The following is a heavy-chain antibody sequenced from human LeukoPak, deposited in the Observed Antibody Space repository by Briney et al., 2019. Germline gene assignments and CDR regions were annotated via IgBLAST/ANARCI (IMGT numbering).Heavy chain of an antibody. CDR3: ARDGLYDFWSGRLTNWFDP. J-gene: IGHJ5*02. D-gene: IGHD3-3*01. CDR1: GFTFSSYG. CDR2: IWYDGSNK. V-gene: IGHV3-33*01. Sequence: GSLRLSCAASGFTFSSYGMHWVRQAPGKGLEWVAVIWYDGSNKYYADSVKGRFTISRDNSKNTLYLQMNSLRAEDTAVYYCARDGLYDFWSGRLTNWFDPWGQGTLVTVSS.